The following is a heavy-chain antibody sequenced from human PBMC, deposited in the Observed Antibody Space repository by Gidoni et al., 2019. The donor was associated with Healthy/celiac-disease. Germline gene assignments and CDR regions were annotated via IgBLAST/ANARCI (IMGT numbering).Heavy chain of an antibody. J-gene: IGHJ6*02. Sequence: EVQLVASGGGLVQHGGSLRLSCAASGFTFSSYWMHWFRQAPGRGRVWVPRINGDGSSTSYADSVKGRFTLSRENAKNTLYLQMNSLRAEDTAGYYCARVTDIVVEPAAIRYYSNYETYYGMDVWGQGTTVTVSS. D-gene: IGHD2-2*02. V-gene: IGHV3-74*01. CDR1: GFTFSSYW. CDR2: INGDGSST. CDR3: ARVTDIVVEPAAIRYYSNYETYYGMDV.